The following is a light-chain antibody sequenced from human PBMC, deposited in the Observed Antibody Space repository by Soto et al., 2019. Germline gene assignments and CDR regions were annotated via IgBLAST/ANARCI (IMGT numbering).Light chain of an antibody. V-gene: IGLV3-9*01. CDR3: QVWDSSTVV. Sequence: SYELTQPLSVSVALGQMARITCGGNNIGSKNVHWYQLNPGQAPVLVIYRDTNRPSGIPERFSGSNSGNTATLAISGAQVGDDADYYCQVWDSSTVVFGGGTKLTVL. CDR1: NIGSKN. J-gene: IGLJ3*02. CDR2: RDT.